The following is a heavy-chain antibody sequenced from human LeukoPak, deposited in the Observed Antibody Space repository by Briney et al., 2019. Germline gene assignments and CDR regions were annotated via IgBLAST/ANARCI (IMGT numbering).Heavy chain of an antibody. CDR2: FDPEDGET. CDR3: ATDNPGYSTSWYGAFDI. Sequence: ASVKVSCKVSGYTLTELSMHWLRQAPGKRLEWMGGFDPEDGETIYAQKFQGRVIMTEDTSTDTAYMGLSSLRSEDTAVYYCATDNPGYSTSWYGAFDIWGQGTMVTVSS. D-gene: IGHD6-13*01. CDR1: GYTLTELS. J-gene: IGHJ3*02. V-gene: IGHV1-24*01.